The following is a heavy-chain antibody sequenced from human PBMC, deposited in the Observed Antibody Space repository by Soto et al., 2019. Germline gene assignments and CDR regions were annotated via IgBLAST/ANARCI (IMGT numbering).Heavy chain of an antibody. J-gene: IGHJ4*02. Sequence: GGSLRLSCAASGFTFSSYEMNWVRQAPGKGLEWVSHISSSGSTIYYADSVKGRFTISRDNAKNPLYLQMNSLRAEGTAVYYCARSIAADTDYWGQGTLVTVSS. CDR2: ISSSGSTI. D-gene: IGHD6-13*01. V-gene: IGHV3-48*03. CDR3: ARSIAADTDY. CDR1: GFTFSSYE.